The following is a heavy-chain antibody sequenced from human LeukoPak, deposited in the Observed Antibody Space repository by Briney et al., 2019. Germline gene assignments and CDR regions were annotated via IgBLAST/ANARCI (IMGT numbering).Heavy chain of an antibody. Sequence: SETLSLTCTVSGDSISSSXXYWGXIRQPPGKGXEWIXSIYYSGSTYYDPSLKSRVTISVDTSKNQFSLKLSSVTAADTAVYYCARLRGYTSSARGYVEYWGQGTLVTVSS. CDR3: ARLRGYTSSARGYVEY. CDR1: GDSISSSXXY. V-gene: IGHV4-39*01. J-gene: IGHJ4*02. CDR2: IYYSGST. D-gene: IGHD6-13*01.